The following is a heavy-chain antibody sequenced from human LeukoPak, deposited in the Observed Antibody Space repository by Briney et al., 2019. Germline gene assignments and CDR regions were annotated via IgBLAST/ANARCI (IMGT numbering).Heavy chain of an antibody. CDR1: GGTFISYA. CDR3: ARGQSSSWLVTAMTY. D-gene: IGHD6-13*01. J-gene: IGHJ4*02. CDR2: IIPIFGTA. V-gene: IGHV1-69*13. Sequence: ASVKVSCKASGGTFISYAISWVRQAPGQGLEWMGGIIPIFGTANYAQKFQGRVTITADESTSTAYMELSSLRSEDTAVYYCARGQSSSWLVTAMTYWGQGTLVTVSS.